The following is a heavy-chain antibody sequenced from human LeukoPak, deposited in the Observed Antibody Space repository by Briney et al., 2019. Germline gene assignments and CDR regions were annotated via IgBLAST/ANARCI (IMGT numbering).Heavy chain of an antibody. CDR3: ASSYYYDGDY. D-gene: IGHD3-22*01. CDR1: GFTFNIYW. CDR2: INQDGSEK. Sequence: WGSLRLSCAASGFTFNIYWMTWVRQAPGKGLEWVANINQDGSEKNYVDSVKGRFTISRDNAKNSLYLQMNSRRDEDTALYYCASSYYYDGDYWGQGTLVTVSS. J-gene: IGHJ4*02. V-gene: IGHV3-7*01.